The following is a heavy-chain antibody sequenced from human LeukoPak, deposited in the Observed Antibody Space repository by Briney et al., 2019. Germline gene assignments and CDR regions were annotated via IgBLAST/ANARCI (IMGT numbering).Heavy chain of an antibody. D-gene: IGHD3-10*02. J-gene: IGHJ6*04. Sequence: GGSLRLSCASSGFTFSSFGMLWVREAPGQELEWVAVISYDGSNKYYADSVKGRFTISRDNAKNSLYLQMNSLRAEDTAVYYCAELGITMIGGVWGKGTTVTISS. CDR2: ISYDGSNK. CDR1: GFTFSSFG. CDR3: AELGITMIGGV. V-gene: IGHV3-30*18.